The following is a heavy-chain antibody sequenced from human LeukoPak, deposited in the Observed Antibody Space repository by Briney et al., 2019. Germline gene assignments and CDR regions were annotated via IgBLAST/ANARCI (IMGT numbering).Heavy chain of an antibody. V-gene: IGHV3-7*01. CDR1: GFTFKKYW. Sequence: GGSLRLSXSASGFTFKKYWMSWIRQLPGQGLEWVANVNQDGTQKYYVDSVKGRFTNSRDNARNLLYLQMNSLRAEDTAVYYCVRDVSSGWAFDYWGHGTLVTVSS. CDR3: VRDVSSGWAFDY. D-gene: IGHD6-19*01. J-gene: IGHJ4*01. CDR2: VNQDGTQK.